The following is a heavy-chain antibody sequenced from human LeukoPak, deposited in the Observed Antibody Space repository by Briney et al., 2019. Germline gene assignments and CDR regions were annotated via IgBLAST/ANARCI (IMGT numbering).Heavy chain of an antibody. CDR2: IKHSGNT. V-gene: IGHV4-34*01. CDR1: GGSFSGYY. CDR3: ARGSRYQLLYYYYYGMDV. Sequence: PSETLSLTCAVYGGSFSGYYWSWIRQPPGKGLEWIGEIKHSGNTNYNPSLKSRVTISVDTSKNQFSLKLSSVTAADTAVYYCARGSRYQLLYYYYYGMDVWGQGTTVTVSS. J-gene: IGHJ6*02. D-gene: IGHD2-2*01.